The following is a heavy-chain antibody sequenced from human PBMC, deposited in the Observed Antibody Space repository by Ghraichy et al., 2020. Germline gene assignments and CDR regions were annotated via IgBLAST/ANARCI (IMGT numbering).Heavy chain of an antibody. CDR1: GFTLSGYS. CDR2: INSSSRFI. CDR3: ARVTWGVRYYYYDGRDA. V-gene: IGHV3-48*02. D-gene: IGHD3-16*01. J-gene: IGHJ6*04. Sequence: GGSLRLSCVASGFTLSGYSMHWVRQAPGKGLEWVSYINSSSRFIEYADSVKGRFTVSRDNAKNSLYLQMNSLRDEDTAVYYCARVTWGVRYYYYDGRDAWGKETRFPVSS.